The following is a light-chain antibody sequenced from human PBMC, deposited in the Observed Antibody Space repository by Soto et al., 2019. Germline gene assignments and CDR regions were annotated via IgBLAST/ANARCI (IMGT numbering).Light chain of an antibody. CDR1: QSISSW. CDR2: KAS. Sequence: DIQMTQSPSTLSASVGDRVTITCRASQSISSWLAWYQQKPGKAPKVLIYKASSLESGVPSRFSGSGSGTECTLTISSLQPDDFASYYCQQYNSSPWTFGQGTKVEIK. J-gene: IGKJ1*01. CDR3: QQYNSSPWT. V-gene: IGKV1-5*03.